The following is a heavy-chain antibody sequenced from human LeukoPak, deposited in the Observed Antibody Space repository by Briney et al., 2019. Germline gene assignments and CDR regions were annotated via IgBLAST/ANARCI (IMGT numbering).Heavy chain of an antibody. CDR2: ISWNSGSI. CDR3: AKDTHRGGMNYYYYYMDV. Sequence: PGGSLRLSCAASGFTFSSYRMNWVRQAPGKGLEWVSGISWNSGSIGYADSVKGRFTISRDNAKNSLYLQMNSLRAEDTALYYCAKDTHRGGMNYYYYYMDVWGKGTTVTVSS. D-gene: IGHD3-16*01. V-gene: IGHV3-9*01. CDR1: GFTFSSYR. J-gene: IGHJ6*03.